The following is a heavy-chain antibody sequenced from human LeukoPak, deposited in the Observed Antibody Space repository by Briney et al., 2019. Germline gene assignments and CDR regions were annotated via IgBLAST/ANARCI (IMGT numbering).Heavy chain of an antibody. CDR2: MNQDGSEK. CDR1: GFSFSGYW. D-gene: IGHD5-18*01. Sequence: GGSLRLSCAASGFSFSGYWMNWVRQPPGKGLEGVAIMNQDGSEKYFLDSVKGRFTISRDDAKNSLYLQMNSLRAADTGLYYCARDPSRRYTYGYGDSWGQGTLVTVSS. J-gene: IGHJ4*02. V-gene: IGHV3-7*01. CDR3: ARDPSRRYTYGYGDS.